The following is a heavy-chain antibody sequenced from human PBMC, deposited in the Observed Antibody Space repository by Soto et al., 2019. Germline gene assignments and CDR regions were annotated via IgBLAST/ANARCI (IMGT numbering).Heavy chain of an antibody. CDR2: IIPILGIA. D-gene: IGHD4-17*01. J-gene: IGHJ6*03. CDR3: ARGPTTLTGSYYYYMDV. Sequence: QVQLVQSGAEVKKPGSSVKVSCKASGGTFSSYTITWVRQAPGQGLEWMGRIIPILGIANYAQKFQGRVTITAEQSTSTVYMERSSLISEDSAVYYCARGPTTLTGSYYYYMDVWGKGTTVTVSS. CDR1: GGTFSSYT. V-gene: IGHV1-69*02.